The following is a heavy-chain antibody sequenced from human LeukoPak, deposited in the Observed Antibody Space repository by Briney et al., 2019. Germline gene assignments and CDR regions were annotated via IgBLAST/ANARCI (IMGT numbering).Heavy chain of an antibody. D-gene: IGHD3-9*01. CDR1: GYTFTSYG. V-gene: IGHV1-18*01. J-gene: IGHJ5*02. CDR3: ARDLYDILTGPINWFDP. Sequence: ASVKVSCKASGYTFTSYGITWVRQAPGQGLEWMGWISTYNGKTNYAQKLQGRVTMTTDTSTSTAYMELRSLRSDDTAVYYCARDLYDILTGPINWFDPWGQGTLVTVSS. CDR2: ISTYNGKT.